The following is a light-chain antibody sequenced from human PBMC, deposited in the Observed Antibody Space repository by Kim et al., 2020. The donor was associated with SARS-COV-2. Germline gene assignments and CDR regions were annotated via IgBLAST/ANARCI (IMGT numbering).Light chain of an antibody. CDR3: KSRDSSGNLLV. Sequence: SSELTQDPAVSLALGQTVKITCQGDNLRTYYANWYQQKPGQAPVLVMFGQNNRPSGIPDRFSGSSSGNTASLTITGAQAEDEADYYCKSRDSSGNLLVFGGGTQLTVL. J-gene: IGLJ2*01. V-gene: IGLV3-19*01. CDR1: NLRTYY. CDR2: GQN.